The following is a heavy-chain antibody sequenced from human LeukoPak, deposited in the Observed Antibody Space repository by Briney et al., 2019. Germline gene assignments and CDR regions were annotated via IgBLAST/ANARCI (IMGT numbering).Heavy chain of an antibody. J-gene: IGHJ4*02. CDR1: GGSISNYY. Sequence: PSETLSLTCTVSGGSISNYYWSWIRQPPGKGLEWIGYIYYSGSTNYNPSLKSRVTISVDTFKNQFSLKLSSVTAADTAVYYCAAYSGYSYGYFHYWGQGTLVTVSS. CDR2: IYYSGST. CDR3: AAYSGYSYGYFHY. D-gene: IGHD5-18*01. V-gene: IGHV4-59*01.